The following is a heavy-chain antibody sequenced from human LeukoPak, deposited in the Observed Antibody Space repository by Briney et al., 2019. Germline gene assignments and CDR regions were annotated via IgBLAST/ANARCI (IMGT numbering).Heavy chain of an antibody. CDR2: ISWNSGSI. V-gene: IGHV3-9*01. Sequence: SLRLSCAASGFTFDDYAMHWVRQAPGKGLEWVSGISWNSGSIGYADSVKGRFTISRDNAKNSLYLQMNSLRAEDTAVYYCARYYGDYDYWGQGTLVTVSS. CDR3: ARYYGDYDY. CDR1: GFTFDDYA. J-gene: IGHJ4*02. D-gene: IGHD4-17*01.